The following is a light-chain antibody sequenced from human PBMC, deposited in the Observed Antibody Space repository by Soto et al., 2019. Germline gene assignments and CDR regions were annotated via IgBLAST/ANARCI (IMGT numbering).Light chain of an antibody. J-gene: IGKJ5*01. CDR2: DAS. CDR1: QSIRTS. Sequence: EVVLPQSPATLSLSPGERATLSCRASQSIRTSLAWYQQKPGQAPRLVIFDASNRANGVPARFGGSGSGTDFTLTINSLEPEDFAVYYCQQRNVWPPITFGQGTRLEI. V-gene: IGKV3-11*01. CDR3: QQRNVWPPIT.